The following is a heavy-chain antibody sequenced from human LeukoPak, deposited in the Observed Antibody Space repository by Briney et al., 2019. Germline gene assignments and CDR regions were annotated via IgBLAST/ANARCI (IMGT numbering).Heavy chain of an antibody. D-gene: IGHD2-21*02. Sequence: PSETLSLTCAVYGGSFSGYYWSWIRQPPGKGLEWIGEINHSGSTNYNSSLKSRVTISVDTSKNQFSLKLSSVTAADTAVYYCARDRGVVTGARYYYYYMDVWGKGTTVTVSS. CDR1: GGSFSGYY. CDR2: INHSGST. CDR3: ARDRGVVTGARYYYYYMDV. V-gene: IGHV4-34*01. J-gene: IGHJ6*03.